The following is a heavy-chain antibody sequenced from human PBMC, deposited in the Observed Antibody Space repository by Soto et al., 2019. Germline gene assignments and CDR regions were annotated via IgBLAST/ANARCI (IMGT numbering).Heavy chain of an antibody. CDR2: TFYSGNSGST. CDR3: ARVGSSGYYGGFDP. CDR1: GGSVNSANYY. J-gene: IGHJ5*02. Sequence: QVQLQESGPGLVKPSETLSLTCTVSGGSVNSANYYWSCIRQPPGKRLQWIGYTFYSGNSGSTNYNPSLESRITISVDTSKNQFSLKLSSVTAADTALYYCARVGSSGYYGGFDPWGQGTLVTVSS. D-gene: IGHD3-22*01. V-gene: IGHV4-61*01.